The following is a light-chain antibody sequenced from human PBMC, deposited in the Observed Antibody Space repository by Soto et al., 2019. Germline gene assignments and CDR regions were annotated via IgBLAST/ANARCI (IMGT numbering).Light chain of an antibody. J-gene: IGKJ2*01. Sequence: DIQMTQSPSSLSASVGDRVTITCRASQTFGNYLNWYQQKPGKAPKVLIYAASSLQSGVPSRFSGSGSGTDFTLTISSLQPEDFATYYCQQSYSTPSTLGQGTKMEIK. CDR2: AAS. CDR1: QTFGNY. V-gene: IGKV1-39*01. CDR3: QQSYSTPST.